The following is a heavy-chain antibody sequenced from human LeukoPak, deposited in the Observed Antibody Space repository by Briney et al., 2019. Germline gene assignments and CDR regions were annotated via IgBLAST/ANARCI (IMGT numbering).Heavy chain of an antibody. V-gene: IGHV1-69*04. Sequence: GASVKVSCKPSGGTFSSYSISWVRQAPGQGLEWMGRIIPILGIANYAQKFQGRVTITADKSTSTAYMELSSLRSEDTAVYYCARESYYYDSSGYYNDAFDIWGQGTMVTVSS. CDR3: ARESYYYDSSGYYNDAFDI. J-gene: IGHJ3*02. D-gene: IGHD3-22*01. CDR1: GGTFSSYS. CDR2: IIPILGIA.